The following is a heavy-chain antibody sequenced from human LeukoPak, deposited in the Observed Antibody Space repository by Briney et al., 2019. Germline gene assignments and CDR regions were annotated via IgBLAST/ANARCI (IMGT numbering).Heavy chain of an antibody. J-gene: IGHJ4*02. CDR1: GYTFTSYG. CDR3: ARSGDYYYDSSGPQN. CDR2: IIPIFGTA. V-gene: IGHV1-69*13. Sequence: SVKVSCKASGYTFTSYGISWVRQAPGQGLEWMGGIIPIFGTANYAQKFQGRVTITADESTSTAYMELSSLRSEDTAVYYCARSGDYYYDSSGPQNWGQGTLVTVSS. D-gene: IGHD3-22*01.